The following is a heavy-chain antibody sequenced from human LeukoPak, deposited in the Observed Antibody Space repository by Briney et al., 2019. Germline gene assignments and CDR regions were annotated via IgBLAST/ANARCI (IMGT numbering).Heavy chain of an antibody. V-gene: IGHV5-51*01. CDR1: GYSFTSYW. D-gene: IGHD3-10*01. CDR2: IYPGDSDT. CDR3: ASPSMVRGVDYYYYYGMDV. Sequence: GEALKISCKGSGYSFTSYWIGWVRQMPGKGLEWMGIIYPGDSDTRYSPSFQGQVTISADKSISTAYPQWSSLKASDTAMYYCASPSMVRGVDYYYYYGMDVWGQGTTVTVSS. J-gene: IGHJ6*02.